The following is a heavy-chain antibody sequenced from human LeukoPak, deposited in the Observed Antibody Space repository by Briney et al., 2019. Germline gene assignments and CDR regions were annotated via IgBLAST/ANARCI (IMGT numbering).Heavy chain of an antibody. J-gene: IGHJ4*02. CDR3: ARGGYYGGSGTYGFFDY. D-gene: IGHD3-10*01. CDR1: GYKFISYA. CDR2: INTDTGNP. V-gene: IGHV7-4-1*02. Sequence: ASVNVSCKGSGYKFISYAMNWVRQAPGQGPEWMGWINTDTGNPTYARGFTGQYVFSVDTSVTTAYLQINSLRTEDTAVYYCARGGYYGGSGTYGFFDYWGQGSLVTVSS.